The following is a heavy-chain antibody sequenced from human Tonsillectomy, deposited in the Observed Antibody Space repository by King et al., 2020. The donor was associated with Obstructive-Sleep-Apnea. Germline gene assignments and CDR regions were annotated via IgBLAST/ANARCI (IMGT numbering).Heavy chain of an antibody. CDR1: GFSLSSTGVW. J-gene: IGHJ4*02. D-gene: IGHD3-9*01. Sequence: TLKESGPTLVKPTQTLTLTCTFSGFSLSSTGVWVGWFRQSPGKALECPEVIFLDDVNRYRPSLKSRLTITKDTSKNQVVLTMTSMDPVDTGTYYCAHSQITILDYFDYWGQGTLVTVSS. V-gene: IGHV2-5*02. CDR3: AHSQITILDYFDY. CDR2: IFLDDVN.